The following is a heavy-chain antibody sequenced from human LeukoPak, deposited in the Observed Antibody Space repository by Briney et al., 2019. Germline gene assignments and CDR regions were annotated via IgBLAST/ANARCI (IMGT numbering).Heavy chain of an antibody. J-gene: IGHJ4*02. CDR3: YSGLLRLASYPPPFDY. Sequence: VASVKVSCKVSGYTFTDYYMHWVQQAPGKGLEWMGLVDPEDGETIYAEKFQGRVTITADTSTDTAYMELSSLRSEDTAVYYCYSGLLRLASYPPPFDYWGQGTLVTVSS. CDR1: GYTFTDYY. CDR2: VDPEDGET. D-gene: IGHD3-16*01. V-gene: IGHV1-69-2*01.